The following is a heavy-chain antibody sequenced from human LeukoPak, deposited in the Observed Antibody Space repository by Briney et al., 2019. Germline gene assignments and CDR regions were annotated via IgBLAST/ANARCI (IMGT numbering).Heavy chain of an antibody. CDR2: INHSGST. V-gene: IGHV4-34*01. CDR1: GGSFSGYY. Sequence: SETLSLTCAVYGGSFSGYYWSWIRQPPGKGLEWIGEINHSGSTNYNPSLKSRVTTSVDTSKNQFSLKLSSVTAADTAVYYCARGRWLQRYYFDYWGQGTLVTVSS. CDR3: ARGRWLQRYYFDY. J-gene: IGHJ4*02. D-gene: IGHD5-24*01.